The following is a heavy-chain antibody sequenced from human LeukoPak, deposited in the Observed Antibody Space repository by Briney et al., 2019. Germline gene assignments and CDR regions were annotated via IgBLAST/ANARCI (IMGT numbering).Heavy chain of an antibody. CDR2: IYYSGST. CDR3: AGSLITMVRGVPMIFDY. CDR1: GGSISSNSYY. J-gene: IGHJ4*02. V-gene: IGHV4-39*07. D-gene: IGHD3-10*01. Sequence: SETLSLTCAVSGGSISSNSYYWGWIRQPPGKGLEWIGSIYYSGSTNYNPSLKSRVTISVDTSKNQFSLKLSSVTAADTAVYYCAGSLITMVRGVPMIFDYWGQGTLVTVSS.